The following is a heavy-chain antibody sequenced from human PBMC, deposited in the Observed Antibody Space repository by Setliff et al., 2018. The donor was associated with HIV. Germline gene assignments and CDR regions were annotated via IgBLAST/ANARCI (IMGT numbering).Heavy chain of an antibody. Sequence: ASVKVSCKASGYTFTGYYIHWVRQAPGQGLEWMAWINPNSSDTNYIQKFQGRVTMTRDTSISTAYMELSRLASDDTAVYYCARDRGYGSGSYYADNWFDPWGQGTLVTVSS. CDR1: GYTFTGYY. CDR3: ARDRGYGSGSYYADNWFDP. V-gene: IGHV1-2*02. CDR2: INPNSSDT. J-gene: IGHJ5*02. D-gene: IGHD3-10*01.